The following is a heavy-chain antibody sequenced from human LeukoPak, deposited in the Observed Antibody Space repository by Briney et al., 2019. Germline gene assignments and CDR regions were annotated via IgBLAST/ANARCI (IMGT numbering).Heavy chain of an antibody. V-gene: IGHV4-34*01. CDR1: GGSFSGYY. D-gene: IGHD2-2*01. J-gene: IGHJ4*02. CDR2: INHSGST. CDR3: ARVIKGYIVVVPAATGRGYFDY. Sequence: SETLSLTCAVYGGSFSGYYWSWIRQPPGKGLEWIGEINHSGSTHQLPALKHRVTISLNPSKNEFSLKLSSVTAADTAVYYCARVIKGYIVVVPAATGRGYFDYWGQGTLVTVSS.